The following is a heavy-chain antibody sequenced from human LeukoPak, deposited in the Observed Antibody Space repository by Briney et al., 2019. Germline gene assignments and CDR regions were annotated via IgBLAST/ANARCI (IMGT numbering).Heavy chain of an antibody. V-gene: IGHV4-59*01. CDR2: IYYSGST. CDR1: GGSISSYY. J-gene: IGHJ4*02. D-gene: IGHD5-12*01. Sequence: PSETLSLTCTVSGGSISSYYWSWLRQPPGKGLEWIGYIYYSGSTNYNPSLKSRVTISVDTSKNQFSLKLSSVTAADTAVYYCARDRGLRSFDYWGQGTLVTVSS. CDR3: ARDRGLRSFDY.